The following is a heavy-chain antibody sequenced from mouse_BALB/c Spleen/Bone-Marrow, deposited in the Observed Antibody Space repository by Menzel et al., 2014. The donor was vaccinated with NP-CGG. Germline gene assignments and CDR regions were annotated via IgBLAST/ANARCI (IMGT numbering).Heavy chain of an antibody. CDR1: GYTFTSYV. CDR3: ARTGNYYGSSFDY. J-gene: IGHJ2*01. V-gene: IGHV1-14*01. CDR2: INPFNDGT. Sequence: EVKVVDSGPELVKPGTSVKMSCKASGYTFTSYVIHWVKQKPGQGLEWIGYINPFNDGTKYNEKFKDKATLISDKSSSTAYMELSSLTSEDSAVYYCARTGNYYGSSFDYWGQGTTLTVSS. D-gene: IGHD1-1*01.